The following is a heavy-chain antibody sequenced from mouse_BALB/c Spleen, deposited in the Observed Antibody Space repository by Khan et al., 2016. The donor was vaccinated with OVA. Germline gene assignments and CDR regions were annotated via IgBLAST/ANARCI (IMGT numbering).Heavy chain of an antibody. CDR3: STSASSPYYAMDS. Sequence: VRLQQSGPELVKPGASVKMSCKAAGYTFTNYVMHWVKQKPGQGLEWIGYINPYNDGSIYNEKFRGKATLTSDKSSSTAYMELSSLTSEDSAVCYSSTSASSPYYAMDSLGQGTAVTVSS. CDR1: GYTFTNYV. V-gene: IGHV1S136*01. CDR2: INPYNDGS. J-gene: IGHJ4*01. D-gene: IGHD1-1*01.